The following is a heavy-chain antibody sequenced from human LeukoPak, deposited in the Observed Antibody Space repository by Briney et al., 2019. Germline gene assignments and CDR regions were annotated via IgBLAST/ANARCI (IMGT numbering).Heavy chain of an antibody. J-gene: IGHJ4*02. D-gene: IGHD2-8*01. V-gene: IGHV3-7*01. CDR3: ARDCTNGVCPNDY. CDR2: IKQDGSEK. CDR1: GFTFSSYW. Sequence: GGSLRLSCAASGFTFSSYWMSWVRQAPGKGLEWVANIKQDGSEKYYVDSVKGRFTISRDNAKNSLCPQMNSLRAEDTAVYYCARDCTNGVCPNDYWGQGTLVTVSS.